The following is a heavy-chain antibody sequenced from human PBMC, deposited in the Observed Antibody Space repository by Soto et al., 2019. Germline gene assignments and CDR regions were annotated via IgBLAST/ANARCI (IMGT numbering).Heavy chain of an antibody. CDR3: AKDKWHSGYDLGHYFDY. J-gene: IGHJ4*02. D-gene: IGHD5-12*01. CDR1: GFTFSSYG. Sequence: QVQLVESGGGVVQPGRSLRLSCAASGFTFSSYGMHWVRQAPGKGLEWVAVISYDGSNKYYADSVKGRFTISRDNSKNTLYLQMNSLRAEDTAVYYCAKDKWHSGYDLGHYFDYWGQGTLVTVSS. CDR2: ISYDGSNK. V-gene: IGHV3-30*18.